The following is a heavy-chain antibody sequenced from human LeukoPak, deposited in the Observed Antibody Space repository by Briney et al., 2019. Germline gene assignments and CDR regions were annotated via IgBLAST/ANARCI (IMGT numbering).Heavy chain of an antibody. D-gene: IGHD3-22*01. CDR1: GYTFTGYY. J-gene: IGHJ4*02. Sequence: ASVKVSCKASGYTFTGYYMHWVRQAPGQGLEWMGWINPNSGGTNYAQKFQGRVTMTRDTSISTAYMELSRLRSDDTAVYYCARCKTYYYDSSGYADFDYWGQGTLVTVSS. CDR3: ARCKTYYYDSSGYADFDY. V-gene: IGHV1-2*02. CDR2: INPNSGGT.